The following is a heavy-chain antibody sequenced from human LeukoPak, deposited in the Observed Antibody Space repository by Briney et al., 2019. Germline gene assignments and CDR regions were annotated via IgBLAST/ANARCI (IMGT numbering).Heavy chain of an antibody. J-gene: IGHJ4*02. CDR3: ARTYSSSWSYCDS. CDR2: INPSSGST. V-gene: IGHV1-46*01. CDR1: GSTFTRYY. D-gene: IGHD6-13*01. Sequence: ASVKVSCKASGSTFTRYYIHWVRQAPGQGLDWMGMINPSSGSTRFAQLFQDRVTMTRDTSTSAVYMELSSLTSEDTAMYYCARTYSSSWSYCDSWGQGTLVTVSS.